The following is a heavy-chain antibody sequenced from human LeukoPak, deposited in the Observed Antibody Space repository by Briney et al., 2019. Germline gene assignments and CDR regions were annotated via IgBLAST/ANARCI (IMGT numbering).Heavy chain of an antibody. CDR1: GDSIRGFY. CDR2: MYISGST. V-gene: IGHV4-4*07. CDR3: ASLDGETSAH. Sequence: PSETLSLTCTVSGDSIRGFYWSWVRQPAGQGLEYIGHMYISGSTTYNPSLKSRVTMSVDLAKNEVSLKLTSVTAADTAIYFCASLDGETSAHWGRGTLVLVSS. J-gene: IGHJ4*02. D-gene: IGHD3-3*01.